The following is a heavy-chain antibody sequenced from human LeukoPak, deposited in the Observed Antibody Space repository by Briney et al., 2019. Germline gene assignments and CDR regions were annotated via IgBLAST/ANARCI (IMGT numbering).Heavy chain of an antibody. Sequence: ASVKVSCKASGYTFTSYYMHWVRQAPGQGLEWMGWINPNSGGTNYAQKFQGRVTMTRDTSISTAYMELSGLRSDDTAVYYCARGKGWVIAPHDAFDIWGQGTMVTVSS. CDR2: INPNSGGT. V-gene: IGHV1-2*02. CDR1: GYTFTSYY. D-gene: IGHD2-21*01. J-gene: IGHJ3*02. CDR3: ARGKGWVIAPHDAFDI.